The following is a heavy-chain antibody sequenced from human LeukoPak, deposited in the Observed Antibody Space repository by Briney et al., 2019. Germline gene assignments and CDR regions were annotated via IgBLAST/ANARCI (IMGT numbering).Heavy chain of an antibody. D-gene: IGHD3-10*01. J-gene: IGHJ6*03. CDR3: ARNFYYGSGSYLYMDV. Sequence: GGSLRLSCAASGFTFSTYWMHWVRQAPGKGLVWVPRITSDGSSTSYADSVKGRFTLSRDNAKNTLYLQMHSLRAEDTAVDYCARNFYYGSGSYLYMDVWGEGTTVTVSS. CDR1: GFTFSTYW. V-gene: IGHV3-74*01. CDR2: ITSDGSST.